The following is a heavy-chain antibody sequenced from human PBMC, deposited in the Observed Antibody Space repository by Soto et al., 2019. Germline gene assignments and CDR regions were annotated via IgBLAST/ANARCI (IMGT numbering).Heavy chain of an antibody. CDR2: IWYDGSNE. D-gene: IGHD4-17*01. J-gene: IGHJ6*02. Sequence: QVQLVESGGGVVQPGRSLRLSCAASGFSFSSYGMHWVRQAPGKGPEWVAVIWYDGSNEYYGDSVKGRFTISRDNSKNTLYLQMNSLRAEYTAVYYCARSGDYDYYYAMDVWGQGTTVTVSS. CDR1: GFSFSSYG. V-gene: IGHV3-33*01. CDR3: ARSGDYDYYYAMDV.